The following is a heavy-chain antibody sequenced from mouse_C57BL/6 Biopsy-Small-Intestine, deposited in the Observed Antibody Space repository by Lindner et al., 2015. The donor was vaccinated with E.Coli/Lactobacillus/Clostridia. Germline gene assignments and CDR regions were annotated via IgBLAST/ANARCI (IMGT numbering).Heavy chain of an antibody. CDR2: IRSKSNNYAT. CDR1: GFSFSTYA. CDR3: LRENWDGLGY. J-gene: IGHJ4*01. D-gene: IGHD4-1*01. V-gene: IGHV10-1*01. Sequence: VQLQESGGGLVQPKGSLKLSCAASGFSFSTYAMNWVRQAPGKGLEWVARIRSKSNNYATNYADSVKDRFTISRDDSESMLYLQMNNLKTEDTAMYYCLRENWDGLGYWGQGTSVTVSS.